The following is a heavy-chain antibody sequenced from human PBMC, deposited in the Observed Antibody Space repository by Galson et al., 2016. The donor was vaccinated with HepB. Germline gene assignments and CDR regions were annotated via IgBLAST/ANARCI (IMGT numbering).Heavy chain of an antibody. CDR1: GYDFHNYG. CDR2: ISAFNGNI. D-gene: IGHD6-13*01. Sequence: SVKVSCKASGYDFHNYGITWVRQAPGQGFELMGWISAFNGNIHYAQKFHDRVTMTTDTSTDTTYMELRSLRSDDTAVYYCTRGTSVPAAGDYWGQGTLVTVSS. V-gene: IGHV1-18*04. J-gene: IGHJ4*02. CDR3: TRGTSVPAAGDY.